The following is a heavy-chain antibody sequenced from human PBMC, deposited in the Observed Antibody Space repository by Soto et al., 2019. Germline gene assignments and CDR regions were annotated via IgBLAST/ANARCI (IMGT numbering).Heavy chain of an antibody. Sequence: GGSLRLSCAASGFKFSTFWMSWVRQAPGKGLEWVANIKHDGGEKYYVDSVRGRFTISRDNAKNSLYLQMSSLRAEDTAVYYCARASLYCSGGSCYEWFDPWGQGTLVTVSS. CDR1: GFKFSTFW. J-gene: IGHJ5*02. CDR3: ARASLYCSGGSCYEWFDP. D-gene: IGHD2-15*01. V-gene: IGHV3-7*01. CDR2: IKHDGGEK.